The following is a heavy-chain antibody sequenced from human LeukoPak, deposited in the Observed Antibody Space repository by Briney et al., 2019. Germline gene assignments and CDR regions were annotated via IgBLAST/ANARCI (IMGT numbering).Heavy chain of an antibody. J-gene: IGHJ3*02. Sequence: SETLSLTCAVSGGSLTTGASLTNAHWFSWVRQPPGKGLEWIGEIYRPATTNYNPSLNSRVTISLDTSKNQFSLKLSSVTAADTAVYYCARDRVVRGGNAFDIWGQGTMVTVSS. CDR1: GGSLTTGASLTNAHW. CDR2: IYRPATT. V-gene: IGHV4-4*02. CDR3: ARDRVVRGGNAFDI. D-gene: IGHD3-10*01.